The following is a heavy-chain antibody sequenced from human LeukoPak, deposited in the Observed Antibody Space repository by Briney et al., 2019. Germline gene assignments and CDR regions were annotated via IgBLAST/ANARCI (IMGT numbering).Heavy chain of an antibody. CDR1: GFTFSSYA. CDR2: ISYDGSNK. V-gene: IGHV3-30-3*01. D-gene: IGHD2-2*01. J-gene: IGHJ5*02. Sequence: PGRSLRLSCAASGFTFSSYAMHWVRLAPGKGLEWVAVISYDGSNKYYADSVKGRFTISRDNSKNTLYLQMNSLRAEDTAVYYCARDLPRYCSSTSCYPQAWGQGTLVTVSS. CDR3: ARDLPRYCSSTSCYPQA.